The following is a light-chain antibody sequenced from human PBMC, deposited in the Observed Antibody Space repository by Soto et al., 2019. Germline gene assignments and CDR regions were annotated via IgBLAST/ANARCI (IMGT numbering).Light chain of an antibody. CDR1: SSNIGSNV. Sequence: QSVLTQPPSASGTPGQRVTISCSGTSSNIGSNVVSWYQQFPGTAPKLLIYSNNQRPSGVPDRFSGSKSGTSAPLAISGLQSEDEADYYCAAWDDSLNGVVFGGGTKLTVL. CDR3: AAWDDSLNGVV. CDR2: SNN. J-gene: IGLJ2*01. V-gene: IGLV1-44*01.